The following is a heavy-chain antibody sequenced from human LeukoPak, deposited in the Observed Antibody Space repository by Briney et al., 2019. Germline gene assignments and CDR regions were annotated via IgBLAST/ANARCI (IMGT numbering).Heavy chain of an antibody. CDR3: AKTAYCARPQFDP. J-gene: IGHJ5*02. V-gene: IGHV3-23*01. CDR1: GFTFSTYA. Sequence: GGSLRLSCAASGFTFSTYAMSWVRQAPGKGLEWVSTISDSGSDTYYADSVKGRFTISRDNSKNTLYLQMRSLTVEDTALYYCAKTAYCARPQFDPWGQGTLVTVSS. D-gene: IGHD2-21*01. CDR2: ISDSGSDT.